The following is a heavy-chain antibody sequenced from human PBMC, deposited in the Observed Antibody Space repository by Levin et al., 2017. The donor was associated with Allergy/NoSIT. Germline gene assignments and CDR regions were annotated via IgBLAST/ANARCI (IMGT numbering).Heavy chain of an antibody. CDR3: ANLLGFCSSGTSCFDY. V-gene: IGHV3-23*01. CDR2: VSGSGDST. Sequence: GGSLRLSCTASGFTFSRNAMFWVRQAPGKGLEWVSGVSGSGDSTYYADSVKGRFTISRDNSKNTVYLQMNSLRAEDTAVYYCANLLGFCSSGTSCFDYWGQGTLVTVSS. D-gene: IGHD2-15*01. CDR1: GFTFSRNA. J-gene: IGHJ4*02.